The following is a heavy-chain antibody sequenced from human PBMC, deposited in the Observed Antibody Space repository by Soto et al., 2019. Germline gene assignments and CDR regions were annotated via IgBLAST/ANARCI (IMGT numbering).Heavy chain of an antibody. CDR2: ISKGSSTI. Sequence: EVKLVESGGGLVQPGGSLRHSCDASGFTFSDYAMNWVRQAPGKGLEWVSFISKGSSTIYYADSLKGRFTLSRDNAKNSLYLQMNNLREEDTAIYYCAKDSETYQELLDYWGQGTLVTVSS. D-gene: IGHD3-10*01. J-gene: IGHJ4*02. V-gene: IGHV3-48*02. CDR1: GFTFSDYA. CDR3: AKDSETYQELLDY.